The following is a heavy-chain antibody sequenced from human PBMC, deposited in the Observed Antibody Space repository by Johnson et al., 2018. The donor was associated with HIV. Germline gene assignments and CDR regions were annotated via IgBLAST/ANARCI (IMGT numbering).Heavy chain of an antibody. V-gene: IGHV3-30*02. J-gene: IGHJ3*02. Sequence: QVQLVESGGGVVQPGGSLRLSCAASGFTFSSYGMHWVRQVSGKGLEWVAFIRYDGSNKYYGDSVKGRFTISRDNSKNTLYLQMNSLRAEDTAVYYCATRQQLVPGAFDIWGQGTMVTVSS. CDR1: GFTFSSYG. CDR3: ATRQQLVPGAFDI. CDR2: IRYDGSNK. D-gene: IGHD6-13*01.